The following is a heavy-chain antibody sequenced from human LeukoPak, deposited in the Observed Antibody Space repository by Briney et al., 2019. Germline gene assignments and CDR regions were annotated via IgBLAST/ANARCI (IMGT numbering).Heavy chain of an antibody. J-gene: IGHJ4*02. V-gene: IGHV3-53*01. D-gene: IGHD4-17*01. Sequence: PGGSLRLSCVASGFTVSSNYMSWVRQAPGKGLEWVSVIYSGGSTYYADSVKGRFTISRDNSKNTLYLQMNSLRAEDTAVYYCARARGYGDYVDYCGQGTLVTVSS. CDR3: ARARGYGDYVDY. CDR2: IYSGGST. CDR1: GFTVSSNY.